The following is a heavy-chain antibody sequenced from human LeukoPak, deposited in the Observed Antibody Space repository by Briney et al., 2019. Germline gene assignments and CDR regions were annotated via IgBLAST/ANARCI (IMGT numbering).Heavy chain of an antibody. Sequence: GGSLRLSCAASGFTFSSYWMSWVRQAPGKGLEWVANIKQDGSEKYYVDSVKGRFTISRDNAKNSLYLQMNSLRAEDTAVYYCARARGRSALFRVFDYWGQGTLVTVSS. J-gene: IGHJ4*02. D-gene: IGHD2/OR15-2a*01. CDR2: IKQDGSEK. CDR3: ARARGRSALFRVFDY. CDR1: GFTFSSYW. V-gene: IGHV3-7*01.